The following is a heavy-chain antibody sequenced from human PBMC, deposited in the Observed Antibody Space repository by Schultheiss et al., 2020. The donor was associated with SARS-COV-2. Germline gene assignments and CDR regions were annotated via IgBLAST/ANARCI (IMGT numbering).Heavy chain of an antibody. CDR3: ARVRWDYYYYYGMDV. CDR1: GFTVSSNY. CDR2: IYSGGST. J-gene: IGHJ6*02. Sequence: GGSLRLSCAASGFTVSSNYMSWVRQAPGKGLEWVSVIYSGGSTYYADSVKGRFTISRDNSKNTLYLQMNSLRAEDTAVYYCARVRWDYYYYYGMDVWGQGTTVTVSS. D-gene: IGHD1-26*01. V-gene: IGHV3-53*01.